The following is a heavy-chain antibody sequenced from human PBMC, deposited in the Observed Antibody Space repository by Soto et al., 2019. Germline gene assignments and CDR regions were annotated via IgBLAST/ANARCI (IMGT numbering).Heavy chain of an antibody. Sequence: GGSLRLSXAASGFTFSSYAMHWVRQAPGKGLEWVAVISYDGSNKYYADSVKGRFTISRDNSKNTLYLQMNSLRAEDTAVYYCARDSRYYFDYWGQGTLVTVSS. V-gene: IGHV3-30-3*01. CDR2: ISYDGSNK. CDR3: ARDSRYYFDY. J-gene: IGHJ4*02. D-gene: IGHD6-13*01. CDR1: GFTFSSYA.